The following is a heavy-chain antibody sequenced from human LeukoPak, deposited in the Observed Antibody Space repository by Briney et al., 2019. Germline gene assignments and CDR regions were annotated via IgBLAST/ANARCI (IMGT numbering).Heavy chain of an antibody. D-gene: IGHD4-17*01. CDR3: AKPTTVTAVLDAFDI. V-gene: IGHV3-23*01. J-gene: IGHJ3*02. CDR1: GFTFSSYA. Sequence: GGSLRLSCAASGFTFSSYATSWVRHAPGKGLEWVSAISGSGGSTYYADSVKGRFTISRDNSKNTLYLQMNSLRAEDTAVYYCAKPTTVTAVLDAFDIWGQGTMVTVSS. CDR2: ISGSGGST.